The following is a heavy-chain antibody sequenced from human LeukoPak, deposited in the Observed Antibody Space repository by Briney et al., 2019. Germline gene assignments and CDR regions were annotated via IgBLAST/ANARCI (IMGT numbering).Heavy chain of an antibody. CDR1: GLTFSNYD. J-gene: IGHJ4*02. V-gene: IGHV3-21*01. Sequence: GGSLTLSCAASGLTFSNYDTNWVRQAPGKWLEWVSSISSSRSYIYYADSVKGRFAISRDNAKNSLYLQMYRLRAEDTAVYYCAGTYGSGSYPNYWGQGTLVTVSS. CDR3: AGTYGSGSYPNY. D-gene: IGHD3-10*01. CDR2: ISSSRSYI.